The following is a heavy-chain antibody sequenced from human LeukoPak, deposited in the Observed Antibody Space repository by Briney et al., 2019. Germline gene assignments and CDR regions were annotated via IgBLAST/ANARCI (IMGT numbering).Heavy chain of an antibody. J-gene: IGHJ4*02. D-gene: IGHD1-14*01. CDR2: INHSGST. V-gene: IGHV4-34*01. CDR1: GGSFSGYY. Sequence: SETLSLTCAVYGGSFSGYYWSWIRQPPGKGLEWIGEINHSGSTNYNPSLKSRVTISVDTSKNQFSLKLSSVTAADTAVYYCARRINRYYFDYWGQGTLVTVSS. CDR3: ARRINRYYFDY.